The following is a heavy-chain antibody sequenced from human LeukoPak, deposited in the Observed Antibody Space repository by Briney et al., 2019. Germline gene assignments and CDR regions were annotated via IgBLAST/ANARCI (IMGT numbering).Heavy chain of an antibody. J-gene: IGHJ5*02. Sequence: SETLSLTCAVSGYSNSSGYYWGWIRQPPGKGLEWIGSIYHSGSTYYNPSLKSRVTISVDTSKNQFSLKLSSVTAADTAVYYCARDLPYNYDILTGYFRWFDPWGQGTLVTVSS. CDR2: IYHSGST. V-gene: IGHV4-38-2*02. D-gene: IGHD3-9*01. CDR3: ARDLPYNYDILTGYFRWFDP. CDR1: GYSNSSGYY.